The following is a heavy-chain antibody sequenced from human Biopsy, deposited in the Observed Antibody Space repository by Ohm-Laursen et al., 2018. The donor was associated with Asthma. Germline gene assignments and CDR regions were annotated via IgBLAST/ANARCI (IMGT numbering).Heavy chain of an antibody. CDR2: IHHSGTR. J-gene: IGHJ4*02. CDR1: GDSITSGGCC. Sequence: TLSLTCTVSGDSITSGGCCWNWIRQHPGKGLEWIGYIHHSGTRYFNPSLKSRVSFSRDTSKNQFSLRLSSVTAADTAMYYCARIPRRSGSYFVDYWGQGTLVTVSS. V-gene: IGHV4-31*03. CDR3: ARIPRRSGSYFVDY. D-gene: IGHD3-22*01.